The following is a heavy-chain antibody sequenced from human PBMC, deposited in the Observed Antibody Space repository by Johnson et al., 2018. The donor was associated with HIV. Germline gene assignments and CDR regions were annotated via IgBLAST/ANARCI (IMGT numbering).Heavy chain of an antibody. J-gene: IGHJ3*01. CDR3: AKDKRDYGGPPGADAFDF. CDR2: INWNGGRR. Sequence: VQLVESGGGVVRPGGSLRLSCVASGFTFDDYGMSWVRQAPGKGLEWVSGINWNGGRRGYVDSVNGRFTISRDNARNSLHLEMNSLGAEDTALYYCAKDKRDYGGPPGADAFDFWGQGTMVTVSA. D-gene: IGHD4/OR15-4a*01. V-gene: IGHV3-20*04. CDR1: GFTFDDYG.